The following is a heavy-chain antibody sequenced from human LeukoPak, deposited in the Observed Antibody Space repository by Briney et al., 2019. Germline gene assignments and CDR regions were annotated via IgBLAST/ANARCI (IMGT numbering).Heavy chain of an antibody. CDR2: IWSDGTNR. D-gene: IGHD4-11*01. J-gene: IGHJ4*02. CDR1: GFTFNHYG. V-gene: IGHV3-33*01. CDR3: ARDAQRGFDYSNSLQY. Sequence: GGSLTLSCAATGFTFNHYGMHWVRHAPGKGLEWVAVIWSDGTNRYYSDSVKGRFTISRADSRKTVYLQMNRLRPEDTGMYYCARDAQRGFDYSNSLQYWGQGTPVTVST.